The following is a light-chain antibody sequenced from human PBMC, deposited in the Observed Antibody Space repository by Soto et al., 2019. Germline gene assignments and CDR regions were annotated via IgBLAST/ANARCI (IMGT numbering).Light chain of an antibody. V-gene: IGKV3-11*01. J-gene: IGKJ4*01. CDR3: QQRSNWLT. CDR1: QSVTSDY. CDR2: DAS. Sequence: EIVLTQSPGSLSLSPWERATLSCRASQSVTSDYLAWYQQKPGQAPRLLIYDASNRATGIPARFSGSGSGTDFTLTISSLEPEDFAVYYCQQRSNWLTFGGGTKVDI.